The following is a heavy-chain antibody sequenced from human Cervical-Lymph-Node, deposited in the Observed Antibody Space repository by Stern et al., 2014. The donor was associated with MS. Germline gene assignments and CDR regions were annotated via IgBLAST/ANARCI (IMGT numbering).Heavy chain of an antibody. CDR1: GDSISSYTHY. CDR2: VYYRGAT. D-gene: IGHD2-8*02. Sequence: QVQLVESGPGLVKPSETLSLTCAVSGDSISSYTHYWAWLRQPPEKGLEWIGSVYYRGATYYTPSLKSPVTIAGDTSKNHFSLGLNSVTAADTAVYYCAKHACTGAACPFDLWGQGTLVTVSS. V-gene: IGHV4-39*01. J-gene: IGHJ4*02. CDR3: AKHACTGAACPFDL.